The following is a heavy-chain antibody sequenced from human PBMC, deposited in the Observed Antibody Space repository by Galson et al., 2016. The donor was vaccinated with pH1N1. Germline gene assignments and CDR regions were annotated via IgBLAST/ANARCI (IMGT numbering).Heavy chain of an antibody. Sequence: SLRLSCAASGFTFHDYTMHWVRQTPGKGLEWVYLVSRDGGSTYYADYVKGRFTVSRDNSKNSLYLQMNSLRSEDTALYYCAKEIQRGSYGMDVWGRGTTVTVSS. D-gene: IGHD3-16*01. CDR2: VSRDGGST. CDR1: GFTFHDYT. CDR3: AKEIQRGSYGMDV. V-gene: IGHV3-43*01. J-gene: IGHJ6*02.